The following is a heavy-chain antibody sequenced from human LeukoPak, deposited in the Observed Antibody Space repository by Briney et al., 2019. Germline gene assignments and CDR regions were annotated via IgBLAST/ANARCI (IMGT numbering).Heavy chain of an antibody. CDR2: INPNTGGT. V-gene: IGHV1-2*06. D-gene: IGHD3-10*01. CDR1: GYTFTGYY. CDR3: AREPMVRDFNWSDP. Sequence: ASVKVSCKASGYTFTGYYLHWVRQAPGQGLEWMGRINPNTGGTNHAQKFQGRVTTTRDTSISTAYMELSGLTSDDTAVYYCAREPMVRDFNWSDPWGQGILVTVSS. J-gene: IGHJ5*02.